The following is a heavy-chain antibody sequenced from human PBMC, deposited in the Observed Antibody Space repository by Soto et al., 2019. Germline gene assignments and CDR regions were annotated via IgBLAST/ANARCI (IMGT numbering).Heavy chain of an antibody. V-gene: IGHV3-30-3*01. Sequence: GGSLRLSCAASGFTFSSYAMHWVRQAPGKGLEWVAVISYDGSNKYYADSVKGRFTISRDNSKNTLYLQMNSLRAEDTAVYYCASFGYYDSSGQAYYYGMDVWGQGTTVTVSS. CDR1: GFTFSSYA. D-gene: IGHD3-22*01. J-gene: IGHJ6*02. CDR3: ASFGYYDSSGQAYYYGMDV. CDR2: ISYDGSNK.